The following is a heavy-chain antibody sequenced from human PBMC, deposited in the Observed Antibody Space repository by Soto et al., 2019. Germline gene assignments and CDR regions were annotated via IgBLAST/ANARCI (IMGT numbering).Heavy chain of an antibody. CDR1: GGSFSGYY. CDR3: ASSGWYLWYYYYGMDV. V-gene: IGHV4-34*01. D-gene: IGHD6-19*01. CDR2: INHSGST. Sequence: SETLSLTCAVYGGSFSGYYWSWIRQPPGKGLEWIGEINHSGSTNYNPSLKSRVTISVDTSKNQFSLKLSSVTAADTAVYYCASSGWYLWYYYYGMDVWGQGTTVTVS. J-gene: IGHJ6*02.